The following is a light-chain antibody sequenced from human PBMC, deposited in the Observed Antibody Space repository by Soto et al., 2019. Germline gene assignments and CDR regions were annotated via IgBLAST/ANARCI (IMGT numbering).Light chain of an antibody. CDR2: GNT. CDR3: QSYDSSLTVV. CDR1: SSNIGAGYD. J-gene: IGLJ2*01. Sequence: QSVLTQPPSVSWAPGQRVTISCTGSSSNIGAGYDVHWYQQFPGTTPKFLIYGNTNRPSGVPDRFSASKSGTSASLDITGLQAEDEAEYFCQSYDSSLTVVFGGGTKLTVL. V-gene: IGLV1-40*01.